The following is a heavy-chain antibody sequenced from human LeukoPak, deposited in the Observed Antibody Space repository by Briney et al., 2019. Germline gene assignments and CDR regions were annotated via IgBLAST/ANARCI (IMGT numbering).Heavy chain of an antibody. V-gene: IGHV3-23*01. J-gene: IGHJ4*02. CDR3: AKIPTGTMIVVDYFDY. CDR2: ISGSGDST. CDR1: GFTFSNYA. D-gene: IGHD3-22*01. Sequence: GGSLRLPCAASGFTFSNYAMSWVRQAPGKGLEWVSVISGSGDSTNYAASVKGRFTTSRDNSKNTLYLQMNSLRAEDTAVYYCAKIPTGTMIVVDYFDYWGQGTLVTVSS.